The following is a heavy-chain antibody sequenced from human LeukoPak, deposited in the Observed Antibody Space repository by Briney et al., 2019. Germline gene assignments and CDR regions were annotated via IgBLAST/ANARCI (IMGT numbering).Heavy chain of an antibody. V-gene: IGHV4-59*12. J-gene: IGHJ4*02. Sequence: PSETLSLTCTVSGGSINSYFWSWFRQPPGKGLEWIGEIHPYGDLYYNSSLRSRLTISIDTSKTQFSLRLTSLTAADTAFYYCARGRDRSKAGEHWGQGTLVTVSS. D-gene: IGHD2-21*01. CDR2: IHPYGDL. CDR1: GGSINSYF. CDR3: ARGRDRSKAGEH.